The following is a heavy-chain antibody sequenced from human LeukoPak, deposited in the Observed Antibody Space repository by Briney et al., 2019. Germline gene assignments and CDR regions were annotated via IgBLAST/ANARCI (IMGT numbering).Heavy chain of an antibody. J-gene: IGHJ4*02. CDR2: IRYDGSHQ. D-gene: IGHD3-22*01. V-gene: IGHV3-30*02. CDR1: GFTFSPFG. CDR3: AKDVASYYYDTTGADY. Sequence: GGSLRLSCAASGFTFSPFGMHRVRQAPGKGLEWVAFIRYDGSHQYYAGSVKGRFTVSRDNSNNTLYLQMNSLRPEDTAMYYCAKDVASYYYDTTGADYWGQGTPVTVAS.